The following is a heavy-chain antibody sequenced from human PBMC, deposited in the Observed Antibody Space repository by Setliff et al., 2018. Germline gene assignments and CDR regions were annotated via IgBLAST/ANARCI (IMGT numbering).Heavy chain of an antibody. V-gene: IGHV4-39*01. CDR1: GGSISSISYY. Sequence: KTSETLSLTCTVPGGSISSISYYWGWIRQPPGKGLEWIGTVYDSGTTYYNPSLKSRVTIFVDTSKNQFSLNLNSVTAADTGVYYCASCRYQVPYDYWAREFWSPSPQ. CDR2: VYDSGTT. D-gene: IGHD2-2*01. CDR3: ASCRYQVPYDY. J-gene: IGHJ4*02.